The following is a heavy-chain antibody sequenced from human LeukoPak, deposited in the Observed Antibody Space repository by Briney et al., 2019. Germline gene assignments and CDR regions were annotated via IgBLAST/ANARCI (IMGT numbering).Heavy chain of an antibody. CDR1: GGSISSGGYY. CDR3: ARAAIYYYGSGSYYNFNWFDP. D-gene: IGHD3-10*01. V-gene: IGHV4-31*03. Sequence: NPSETLSLTCTVSGGSISSGGYYWSWIRQHPGKGLEWIGYIYYSGSTYYNPSLKSRVTISVDTSKYQFSLKLSSVTAADTAVYYCARAAIYYYGSGSYYNFNWFDPWGQGTLVTVSS. J-gene: IGHJ5*02. CDR2: IYYSGST.